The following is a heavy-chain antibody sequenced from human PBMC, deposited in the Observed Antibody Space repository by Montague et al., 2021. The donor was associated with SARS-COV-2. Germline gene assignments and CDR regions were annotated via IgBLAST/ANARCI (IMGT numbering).Heavy chain of an antibody. D-gene: IGHD6-25*01. CDR1: GGSIGSHY. CDR2: IYYTGIT. J-gene: IGHJ5*02. Sequence: SETLSLTCTVSGGSIGSHYWSWIRLPPGKGLEWVGHIYYTGITKYKSSLKSRVTISVDTSKNQLSLKLDSVTAADTAVYYCARGSGSASATWFDPWGQGTLVTVFS. CDR3: ARGSGSASATWFDP. V-gene: IGHV4-59*11.